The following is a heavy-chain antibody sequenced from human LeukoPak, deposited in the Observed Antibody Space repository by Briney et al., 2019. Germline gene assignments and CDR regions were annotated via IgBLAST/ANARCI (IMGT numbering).Heavy chain of an antibody. V-gene: IGHV1-2*02. CDR2: INPNSGGT. D-gene: IGHD3-9*01. CDR1: GYTFTGSY. CDR3: ARGDFDWPDYYYYYMDV. Sequence: GASVKVSCKASGYTFTGSYMQWVRQAPGQGLEWMGWINPNSGGTNYAQKFQGRVTMTRDTSISTAYMELSRLRSDDTAVYYCARGDFDWPDYYYYYMDVWGKGTTVTVSS. J-gene: IGHJ6*03.